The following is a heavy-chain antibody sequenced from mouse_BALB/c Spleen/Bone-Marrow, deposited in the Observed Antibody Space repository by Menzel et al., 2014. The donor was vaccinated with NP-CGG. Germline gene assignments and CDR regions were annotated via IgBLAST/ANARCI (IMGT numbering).Heavy chain of an antibody. Sequence: EVQLVESGGGLVQPGGSLKLSCAASGFDFSRYWMSWVRQAPGKGLEWIGEINPDSSTINYTPSLKDKFIISRDNAKNTLYLEMSKVRSEDTALYYCAHRYDVAMDYWGQGTSVTVSS. D-gene: IGHD2-14*01. V-gene: IGHV4-1*02. J-gene: IGHJ4*01. CDR1: GFDFSRYW. CDR2: INPDSSTI. CDR3: AHRYDVAMDY.